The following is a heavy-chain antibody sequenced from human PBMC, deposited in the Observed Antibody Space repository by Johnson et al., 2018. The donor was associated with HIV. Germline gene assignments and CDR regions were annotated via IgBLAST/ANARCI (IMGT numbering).Heavy chain of an antibody. CDR3: ATDIVLGTTRSDHDAFDT. Sequence: QVQLVESGGGVVQPGRSLRLSCAASGFTFSSYGMHWVRQAPGKGLEWVAGMWYDGSNKYYADSVKGRFTISRDNAKNSLFLQMNSLRAEDTGVYYCATDIVLGTTRSDHDAFDTWGQGTMVTVSS. CDR1: GFTFSSYG. D-gene: IGHD1-1*01. V-gene: IGHV3-33*03. J-gene: IGHJ3*02. CDR2: MWYDGSNK.